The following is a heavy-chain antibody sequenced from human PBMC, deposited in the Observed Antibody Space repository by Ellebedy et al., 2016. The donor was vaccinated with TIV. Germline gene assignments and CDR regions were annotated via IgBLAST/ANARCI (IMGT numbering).Heavy chain of an antibody. Sequence: GGSLRLSXAASGFSFSHFAIQWVRQAPGKGLEWVAQISYDGGDKFYADAVKGRFTISRDNSNNILYLQMDSLRHEDTAMYYCAREMERILTGHEAFDYWGQGTLVTVSS. CDR2: ISYDGGDK. J-gene: IGHJ4*02. CDR1: GFSFSHFA. V-gene: IGHV3-30-3*01. CDR3: AREMERILTGHEAFDY. D-gene: IGHD3-9*01.